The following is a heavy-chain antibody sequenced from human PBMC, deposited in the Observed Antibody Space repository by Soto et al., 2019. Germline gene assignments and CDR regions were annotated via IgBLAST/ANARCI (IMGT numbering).Heavy chain of an antibody. CDR3: ARGGIVAVPAALSSYADYPHYRFDS. CDR2: IIPMFAAT. D-gene: IGHD2-2*01. CDR1: GGSFSDSA. V-gene: IGHV1-69*01. Sequence: QVQLAQSGAEVRSPGSSVKVSCRASGGSFSDSAFSWLRQAPGQGLEWVGGIIPMFAATKYAQRFQGRVTITEDASTRTVYVALSSLTSNDSAVYFCARGGIVAVPAALSSYADYPHYRFDSWGQGTLVSVS. J-gene: IGHJ4*02.